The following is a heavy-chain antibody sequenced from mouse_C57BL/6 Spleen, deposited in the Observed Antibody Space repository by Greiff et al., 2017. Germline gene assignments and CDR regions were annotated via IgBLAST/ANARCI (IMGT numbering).Heavy chain of an antibody. CDR2: FYPGSGSI. Sequence: QVQLQQSGAELVKPGASVKLSCKASGYTFTEYTIHWVKQRSGQGLEWIGWFYPGSGSIKYNEKFKDKATLTADKSSSTVYMELSILTSEESAVYFCARHGRVLLRSFMITTEDGWFAYWGQGTLVTVSA. D-gene: IGHD1-1*01. CDR3: ARHGRVLLRSFMITTEDGWFAY. V-gene: IGHV1-62-2*01. J-gene: IGHJ3*01. CDR1: GYTFTEYT.